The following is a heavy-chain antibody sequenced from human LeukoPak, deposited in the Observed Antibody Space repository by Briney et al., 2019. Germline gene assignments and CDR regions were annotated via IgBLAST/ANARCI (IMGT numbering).Heavy chain of an antibody. CDR2: IKSKTDGGTT. D-gene: IGHD4-17*01. Sequence: GGSLRLSCAASGFTFSNAWTSWVRQAPGKGLEWVGRIKSKTDGGTTDYAAPVKGRFTISRDDSKNTLYLQMNSLKTEDTAVYYCTTDRDYGWFDPWGQGTLVTVSS. CDR3: TTDRDYGWFDP. CDR1: GFTFSNAW. J-gene: IGHJ5*02. V-gene: IGHV3-15*01.